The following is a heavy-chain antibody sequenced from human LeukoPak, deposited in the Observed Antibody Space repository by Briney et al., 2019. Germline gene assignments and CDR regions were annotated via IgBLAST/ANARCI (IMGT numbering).Heavy chain of an antibody. CDR3: AELGITMIGGV. Sequence: GGSLRLSCAASGFTFSSYNMNWVRQAPGKGLEWVSYISSSSTTIYYADSVKGRFTISRDNAKNSLYLQMNSLRAEDTAVYYCAELGITMIGGVWGKGTTVTISS. CDR2: ISSSSTTI. D-gene: IGHD3-10*02. V-gene: IGHV3-48*04. CDR1: GFTFSSYN. J-gene: IGHJ6*04.